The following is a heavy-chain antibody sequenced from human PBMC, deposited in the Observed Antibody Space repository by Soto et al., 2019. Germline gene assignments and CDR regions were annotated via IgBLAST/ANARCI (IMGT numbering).Heavy chain of an antibody. Sequence: AAVKVSCKASGYTFTSYDINWVRQATGQGLEWMGWMNPNSGNTGYAQKFQGRVTMTRNTSISTAYMELSSLRSEDTAVYYCARGVAVAAVSIDYWGQGTLVTVSS. J-gene: IGHJ4*02. V-gene: IGHV1-8*01. CDR3: ARGVAVAAVSIDY. CDR2: MNPNSGNT. D-gene: IGHD6-19*01. CDR1: GYTFTSYD.